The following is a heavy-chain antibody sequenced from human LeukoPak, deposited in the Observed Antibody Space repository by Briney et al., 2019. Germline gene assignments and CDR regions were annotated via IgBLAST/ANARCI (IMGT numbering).Heavy chain of an antibody. V-gene: IGHV4-4*02. Sequence: SETLSLTCAVSGGSISSSNWWSWVRQPPGKGLEWIGEINHSGSTNYNPSLKSRVTISVDTSKNQFSLKLSSVTAADTAVYYCARRWGYFDYWGQGTLVTVSS. CDR2: INHSGST. CDR3: ARRWGYFDY. CDR1: GGSISSSNW. D-gene: IGHD3-16*01. J-gene: IGHJ4*02.